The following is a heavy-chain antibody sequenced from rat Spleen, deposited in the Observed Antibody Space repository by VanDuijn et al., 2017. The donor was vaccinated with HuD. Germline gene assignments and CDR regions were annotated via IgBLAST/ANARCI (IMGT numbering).Heavy chain of an antibody. Sequence: EVQLVESGGGLVQPGRSLKLSCAASGFTFSDYNMAWVRQAPKKGLEWVATIIYDGTRTHYRDSVRGRFTFSRDNAKNTQFLQMDSLRSEDTATYYCARRYYGSNLFDYWGQGVMVTVSS. CDR3: ARRYYGSNLFDY. J-gene: IGHJ2*01. CDR2: IIYDGTRT. D-gene: IGHD1-6*01. CDR1: GFTFSDYN. V-gene: IGHV5-7*01.